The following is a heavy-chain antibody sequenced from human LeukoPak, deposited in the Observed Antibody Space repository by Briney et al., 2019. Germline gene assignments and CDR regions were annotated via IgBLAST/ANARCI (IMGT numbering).Heavy chain of an antibody. CDR2: IKTKTDGGTI. D-gene: IGHD1-20*01. CDR1: GFTFTSVW. CDR3: TTDIEAGFKNVGGGWKTITVSTSDY. J-gene: IGHJ4*02. Sequence: PGGSLRLSCATSGFTFTSVWMSWVRQVPGRGLEWVGRIKTKTDGGTIDYAAPVEGRFIISRDDSKNTLNLQMNSLKVGDTAIYYCTTDIEAGFKNVGGGWKTITVSTSDYWGRGTLVTVSS. V-gene: IGHV3-15*01.